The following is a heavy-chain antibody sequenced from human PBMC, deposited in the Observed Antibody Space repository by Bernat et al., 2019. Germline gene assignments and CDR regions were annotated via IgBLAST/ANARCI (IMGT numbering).Heavy chain of an antibody. CDR2: ISITSTTI. V-gene: IGHV3-48*03. CDR1: GFTFSSYE. J-gene: IGHJ4*02. D-gene: IGHD6-19*01. Sequence: EVQLVESGGGLVQPGGSLRLSCAASGFTFSSYEMNWVRQAPGKGLEWVSYISITSTTIYYADSVQGRFTISRDNAKNSLYLQMDSLRAEDTAVYYCARIPAWIAVTGSSYWGPGTLVPVSS. CDR3: ARIPAWIAVTGSSY.